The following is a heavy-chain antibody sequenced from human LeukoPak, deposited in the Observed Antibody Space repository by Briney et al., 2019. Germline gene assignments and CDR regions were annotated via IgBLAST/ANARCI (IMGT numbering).Heavy chain of an antibody. CDR2: MNPNSGNT. V-gene: IGHV1-8*03. Sequence: ASVKLSCKASGYTFTSYDINWVRQATGQGLEWMGWMNPNSGNTGYAQKFQGRVTITRNTSISTAYMELSSLRSEDTAVYYCARGKWLRQKYYFDYWGQGTLVTVSS. J-gene: IGHJ4*02. CDR1: GYTFTSYD. D-gene: IGHD5-12*01. CDR3: ARGKWLRQKYYFDY.